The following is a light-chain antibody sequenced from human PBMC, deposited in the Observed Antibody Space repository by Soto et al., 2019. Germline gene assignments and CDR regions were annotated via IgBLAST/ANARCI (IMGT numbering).Light chain of an antibody. V-gene: IGLV2-23*02. CDR3: CSYAGSVV. Sequence: QSALTQPASVSGSPGQSITISCTGTSSDVGSYNLVSWYQQHPGKAPKLMIYEVSKRPSGVSNRFSGSKSGNTASLTISGLXAEDEADYYCCSYAGSVVFGGGTKLTVL. CDR1: SSDVGSYNL. CDR2: EVS. J-gene: IGLJ2*01.